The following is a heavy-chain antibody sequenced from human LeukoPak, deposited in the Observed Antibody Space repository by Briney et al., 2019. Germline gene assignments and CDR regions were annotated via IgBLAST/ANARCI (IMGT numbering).Heavy chain of an antibody. CDR3: ARHYSDSSGYYYGPNYYGMDV. Sequence: SSETLSLTCTVSGGSISSGSYYWSWIRQPAGKGLEWIGRIYTSGSTNYNSSLKSRVTISVDTSKTQFSLKLSSVTAADTAVYYCARHYSDSSGYYYGPNYYGMDVWGQGTTVTVSS. CDR2: IYTSGST. D-gene: IGHD3-22*01. V-gene: IGHV4-61*02. J-gene: IGHJ6*02. CDR1: GGSISSGSYY.